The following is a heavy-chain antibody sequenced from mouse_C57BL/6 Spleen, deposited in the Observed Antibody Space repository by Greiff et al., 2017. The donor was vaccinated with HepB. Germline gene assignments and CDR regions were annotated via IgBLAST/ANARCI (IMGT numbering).Heavy chain of an antibody. V-gene: IGHV1-55*01. D-gene: IGHD1-2*01. CDR2: IYPGSGST. J-gene: IGHJ4*01. Sequence: QVQLQQPGAELVKPGASVKMSCKASGYTFTSYWITWVKQRPGQGLEWIGDIYPGSGSTNYNEKFKSKATLTVDTSSSTAYMQLSSLTSEDSAVYYCARSTAPSYDAMDYWGQGTSVTVSS. CDR3: ARSTAPSYDAMDY. CDR1: GYTFTSYW.